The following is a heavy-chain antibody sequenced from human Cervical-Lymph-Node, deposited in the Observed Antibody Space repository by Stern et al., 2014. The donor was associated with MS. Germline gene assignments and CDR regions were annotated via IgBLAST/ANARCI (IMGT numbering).Heavy chain of an antibody. CDR1: GFTFSSYG. CDR2: IWYDGSNK. CDR3: ARDRHDLGYCSGGSCYLPDY. D-gene: IGHD2-15*01. J-gene: IGHJ4*02. V-gene: IGHV3-33*01. Sequence: VQLVQSGGGVVQPGRSLRLSCAASGFTFSSYGMHWVRQAPGKGLEWGAVIWYDGSNKYYGDSVKGRFTISRDNSKNTLYLQMNSLRAEDTAVYYCARDRHDLGYCSGGSCYLPDYWGQGTLVTVSS.